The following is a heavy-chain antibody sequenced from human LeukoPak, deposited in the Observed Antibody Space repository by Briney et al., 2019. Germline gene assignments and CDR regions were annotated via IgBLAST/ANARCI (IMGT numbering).Heavy chain of an antibody. J-gene: IGHJ1*01. D-gene: IGHD3-3*01. CDR3: AHTKPHPSPDEWHLIRSHTSKAPVPPTEVLGTGGAEGVFFFWKFYLVGDCYRVFKQ. Sequence: PSETLSLTCTVSGGSISSYYWSWIRQPPGKGLEWIGYIYYSGSTNYNPSLKSRVTISVDTSKNQFSLKLSSVTAADTAVYYCAHTKPHPSPDEWHLIRSHTSKAPVPPTEVLGTGGAEGVFFFWKFYLVGDCYRVFKQRGQGTLFPV. CDR1: GGSISSYY. V-gene: IGHV4-59*01. CDR2: IYYSGST.